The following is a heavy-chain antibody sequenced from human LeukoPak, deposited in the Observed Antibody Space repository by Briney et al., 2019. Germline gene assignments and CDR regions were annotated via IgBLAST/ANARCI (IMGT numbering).Heavy chain of an antibody. Sequence: EASVKVSCKVSGYTLTELSMHWVRQAPGKGLEWMGGFDPEDGETIYAQKFQGRVTMTEGTSTDTAYMELSSLRSEDTAVYYCATGYYGSGSKNWFDPWGQGTLVTVSS. J-gene: IGHJ5*02. CDR2: FDPEDGET. D-gene: IGHD3-10*01. V-gene: IGHV1-24*01. CDR3: ATGYYGSGSKNWFDP. CDR1: GYTLTELS.